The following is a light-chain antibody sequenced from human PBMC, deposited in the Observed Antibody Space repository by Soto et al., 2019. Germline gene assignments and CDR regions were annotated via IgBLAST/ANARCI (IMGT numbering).Light chain of an antibody. V-gene: IGLV2-14*01. Sequence: QSVLTQPASVSGSPGQSITISCTGTSGDIGSYNRVSWYQQHPGKAPKLIIYEVTDRPSGVSNRFSGSKSGNTASLTISGLQAEDEAEYSCISYTNINTRACVFGPGTKLTVL. J-gene: IGLJ1*01. CDR1: SGDIGSYNR. CDR3: ISYTNINTRACV. CDR2: EVT.